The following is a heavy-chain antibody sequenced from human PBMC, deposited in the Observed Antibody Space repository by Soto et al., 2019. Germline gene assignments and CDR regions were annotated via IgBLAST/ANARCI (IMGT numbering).Heavy chain of an antibody. J-gene: IGHJ6*02. V-gene: IGHV1-18*01. CDR3: ARDGVDTATGYYYGMDV. CDR2: ISAYNGNT. D-gene: IGHD5-18*01. CDR1: GYTFTSYG. Sequence: QVQLVQSGAEVKKPGASVKVSCKASGYTFTSYGISWVRQAPGQGLEWMGWISAYNGNTNYAQTLQGRVTMTTDTSTSTAYMELRSLRSDDTAVYYWARDGVDTATGYYYGMDVWGQGTTVTVSS.